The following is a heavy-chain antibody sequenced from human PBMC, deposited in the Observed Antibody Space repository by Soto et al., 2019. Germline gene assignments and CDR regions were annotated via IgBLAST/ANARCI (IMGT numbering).Heavy chain of an antibody. CDR2: INPNNGDT. V-gene: IGHV1-8*02. CDR1: GYTFTSYG. CDR3: ARARWGSYSNGSDI. D-gene: IGHD3-16*01. J-gene: IGHJ3*02. Sequence: ASVKVSCKASGYTFTSYGISWVRQAPGQGLEWMGWINPNNGDTSYAQKFQGRVTMTRNTSISTAYMELSSLRSEDTAVYYCARARWGSYSNGSDIWGQGTMVTVSS.